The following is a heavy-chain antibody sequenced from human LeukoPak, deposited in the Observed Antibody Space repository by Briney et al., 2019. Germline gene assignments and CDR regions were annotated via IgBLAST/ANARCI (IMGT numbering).Heavy chain of an antibody. CDR1: GGTFSSYA. CDR3: ARARLYDSSGYYPYYCYGMDV. D-gene: IGHD3-22*01. V-gene: IGHV1-69*04. Sequence: SVKVSCKASGGTFSSYAISWVRQAPGQGLEWMGRIIPILGIANYAQKFQGRVTITADKSTSTAYMELSSLRSEDTAVYYCARARLYDSSGYYPYYCYGMDVWGQGTTVTVSS. CDR2: IIPILGIA. J-gene: IGHJ6*02.